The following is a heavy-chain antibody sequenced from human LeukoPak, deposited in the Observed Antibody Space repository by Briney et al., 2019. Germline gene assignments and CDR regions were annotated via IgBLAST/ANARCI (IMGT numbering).Heavy chain of an antibody. Sequence: GGSLRLSCAASGFTLSSYSMNWVRQAPGKGLEWVSYISSSSSTIYYADSVKGRFTISRDNAKNSLYLQMNSLRAEDTAVYYCARYSGSYYDYYYYMDVWGKGTTVTVSS. J-gene: IGHJ6*03. CDR3: ARYSGSYYDYYYYMDV. D-gene: IGHD1-26*01. CDR1: GFTLSSYS. CDR2: ISSSSSTI. V-gene: IGHV3-48*01.